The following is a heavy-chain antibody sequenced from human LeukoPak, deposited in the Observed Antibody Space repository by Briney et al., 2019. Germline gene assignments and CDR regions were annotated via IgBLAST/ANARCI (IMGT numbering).Heavy chain of an antibody. J-gene: IGHJ4*02. CDR3: AREGEDYYDSSGYYFDY. CDR1: GFTVSSNY. D-gene: IGHD3-22*01. CDR2: IYSGGST. V-gene: IGHV3-53*01. Sequence: GGSLRLSCVASGFTVSSNYMSWVRQAPGKGLEWVSDIYSGGSTYYADSVKGRFTISRDNSKNTLYLQMNSLRAEDTAVYYCAREGEDYYDSSGYYFDYWGQGTLVTVSS.